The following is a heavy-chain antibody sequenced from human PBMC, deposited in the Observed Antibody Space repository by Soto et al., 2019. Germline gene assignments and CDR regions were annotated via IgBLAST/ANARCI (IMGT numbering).Heavy chain of an antibody. D-gene: IGHD4-17*01. CDR2: MNTNSGDT. V-gene: IGHV1-8*01. J-gene: IGHJ5*02. CDR3: SRDYGGSAGWFDP. CDR1: GYTFTNYD. Sequence: QVQLVQSGAEVQKPGASVKVSCKASGYTFTNYDINWVRHATGQGPEWVGWMNTNSGDTGYAQKFQGRVTLTRDTSTSTAYRELSSLTSEDTALYYCSRDYGGSAGWFDPWGQGTLVTVSS.